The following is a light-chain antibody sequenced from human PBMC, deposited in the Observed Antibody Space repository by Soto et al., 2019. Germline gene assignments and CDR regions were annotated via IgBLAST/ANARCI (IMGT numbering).Light chain of an antibody. CDR2: EVF. CDR1: SNDIGAYNY. CDR3: SSYAGRETGV. J-gene: IGLJ1*01. V-gene: IGLV2-8*01. Sequence: QSVLTQPPSASGSPGQSVTISCTGTSNDIGAYNYVSWYQQHPGKAPKLLIYEVFRRPSGVPDRFSGSRSGNTASLTFSGLQPEDEADYYCSSYAGRETGVFGTGTKVTVL.